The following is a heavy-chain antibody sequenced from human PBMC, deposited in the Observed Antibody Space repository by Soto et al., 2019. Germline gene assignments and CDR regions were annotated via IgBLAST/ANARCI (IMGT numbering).Heavy chain of an antibody. D-gene: IGHD3-22*01. CDR1: GFTVSSNY. Sequence: EVQLVESGGGVVQPGGSLRLSCAASGFTVSSNYMSWVRQAPGKGLEWLSVLYTDYSTYYADSVKGRFTISRHNSKNTLYLQMNSLGGEDAAVYYCTSGTSGSSGPVYWGQGTLVTVSS. J-gene: IGHJ4*02. CDR2: LYTDYST. V-gene: IGHV3-53*04. CDR3: TSGTSGSSGPVY.